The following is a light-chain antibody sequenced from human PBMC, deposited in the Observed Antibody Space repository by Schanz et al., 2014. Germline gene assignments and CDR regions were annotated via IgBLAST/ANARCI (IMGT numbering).Light chain of an antibody. CDR3: QHYYNWPRT. CDR2: GVS. J-gene: IGKJ1*01. V-gene: IGKV3-15*01. CDR1: RTIGSN. Sequence: EIVMTQSPATLSVSPGDTVTLSCWASRTIGSNLAWYQQKPGQAPRLLMYGVSNRATGIPARFSGSGSGTEFALTISSLQSEDFAVYYCQHYYNWPRTYGQGTKVEIK.